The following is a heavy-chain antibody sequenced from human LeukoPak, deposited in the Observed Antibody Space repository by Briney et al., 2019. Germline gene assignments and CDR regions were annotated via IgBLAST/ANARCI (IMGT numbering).Heavy chain of an antibody. V-gene: IGHV3-23*01. J-gene: IGHJ4*02. CDR3: AKNAGYSPFDY. Sequence: PGGSLRLSCVASGFPFSTSAMNWVRQAPGKGLKWVSGFSAHGNTYYADSVEGRFTISRDISKNTLYLQLNSLGAEDTAVYYCAKNAGYSPFDYWGQGTLVTVSS. D-gene: IGHD4-23*01. CDR1: GFPFSTSA. CDR2: FSAHGNT.